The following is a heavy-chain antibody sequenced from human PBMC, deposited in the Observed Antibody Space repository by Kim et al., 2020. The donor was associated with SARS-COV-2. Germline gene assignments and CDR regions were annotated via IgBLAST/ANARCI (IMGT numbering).Heavy chain of an antibody. Sequence: SGPTLVKPTQTLTLTCTFSGFSLSTSGVGVGWIRQPPGKALEWLALIYWDDDKRYSPSLKSRLTITKDTSKNQMVLTMTNMDPVDTATYYCAHTLLHYLWGRYDVFDIWGQGTMVTVSS. CDR2: IYWDDDK. V-gene: IGHV2-5*02. CDR1: GFSLSTSGVG. CDR3: AHTLLHYLWGRYDVFDI. D-gene: IGHD3-16*01. J-gene: IGHJ3*02.